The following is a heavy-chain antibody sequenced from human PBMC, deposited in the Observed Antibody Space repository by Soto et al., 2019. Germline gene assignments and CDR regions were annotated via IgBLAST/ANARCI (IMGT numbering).Heavy chain of an antibody. Sequence: SLRLSCAASGLPFSNAWMSWVCQAQGKGLEWVARIKSKIDGGTMDHAAPLKGRFTISRDDSKNTLYLQMDSLETEDTAVYYCNTYDYIWGSDRYRWAYWGQGVLVTVSS. D-gene: IGHD3-16*02. CDR2: IKSKIDGGTM. J-gene: IGHJ4*02. CDR1: GLPFSNAW. CDR3: NTYDYIWGSDRYRWAY. V-gene: IGHV3-15*01.